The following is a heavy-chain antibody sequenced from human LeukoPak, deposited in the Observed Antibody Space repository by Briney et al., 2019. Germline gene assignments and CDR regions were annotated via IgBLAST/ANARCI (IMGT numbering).Heavy chain of an antibody. V-gene: IGHV5-51*01. J-gene: IGHJ5*02. CDR3: ARHGYCSKTTCYNQIDP. CDR2: IHPGDLDT. Sequence: GESLKISCKASGYTLSDYWIGWVRQMPGKGLEWMGIIHPGDLDTRYSPSLQGQVTILLDRSISTAYLQWSSLKASDTAMYYCARHGYCSKTTCYNQIDPWGQGTLVTVSS. CDR1: GYTLSDYW. D-gene: IGHD2-2*02.